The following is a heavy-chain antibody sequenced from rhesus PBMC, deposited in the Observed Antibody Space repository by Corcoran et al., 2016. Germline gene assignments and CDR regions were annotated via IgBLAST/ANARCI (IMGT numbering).Heavy chain of an antibody. Sequence: EVQLVETGGGLVQPGGSLKLSCAVSGFTFSSYGMSWVRQAPGMWLEWVSVINSGGGSTHYADSVKGRCTISRDNSKTTFSLQMNSLRAEDTAVYYCAKEFSSWPKNYYFDYWGQGVLVTVSS. D-gene: IGHD6-13*01. V-gene: IGHV3S5*01. CDR2: INSGGGST. CDR1: GFTFSSYG. CDR3: AKEFSSWPKNYYFDY. J-gene: IGHJ4*01.